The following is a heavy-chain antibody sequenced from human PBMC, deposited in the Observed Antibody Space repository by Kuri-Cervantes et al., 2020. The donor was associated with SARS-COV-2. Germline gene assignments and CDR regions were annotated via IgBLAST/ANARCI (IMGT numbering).Heavy chain of an antibody. J-gene: IGHJ4*02. Sequence: GESLKISCAASGFTFSGHWIHWVRQAPGKGLVWVSRINPDGSYTNNANSVKGRFTLSRDNAKNMLFLQMNSLRAEDTAVYYCVRDGDDWNFDYWGQGTLVTVSS. CDR3: VRDGDDWNFDY. CDR1: GFTFSGHW. D-gene: IGHD3-9*01. CDR2: INPDGSYT. V-gene: IGHV3-74*01.